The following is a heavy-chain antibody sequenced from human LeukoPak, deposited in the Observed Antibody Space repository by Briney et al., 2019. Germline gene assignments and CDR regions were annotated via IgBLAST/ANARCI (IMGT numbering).Heavy chain of an antibody. CDR2: ISYDGSNK. D-gene: IGHD2-21*02. CDR3: ASDFPWYFDL. V-gene: IGHV3-30*03. J-gene: IGHJ2*01. CDR1: GFTFSSYG. Sequence: GGSLRLSCAASGFTFSSYGMHWVRQAPGKGLEWVAVISYDGSNKYYADSVKGRFTISRDNSKNTLYLQMNSLRAEYTAVYYCASDFPWYFDLWGRGTLVTVSS.